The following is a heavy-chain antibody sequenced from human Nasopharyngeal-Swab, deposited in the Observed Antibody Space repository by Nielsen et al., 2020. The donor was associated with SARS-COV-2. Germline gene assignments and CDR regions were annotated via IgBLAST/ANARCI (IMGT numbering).Heavy chain of an antibody. V-gene: IGHV4-34*01. Sequence: PGKGLEWIGEINHSGSINYNPSLKSRVTISVDTSKNQFSLKLSSVTAADTAVYYCARGQGPRHYYDSSGYYYDVLGRGYYFDYWGQGTLVTVSS. CDR2: INHSGSI. D-gene: IGHD3-22*01. J-gene: IGHJ4*02. CDR3: ARGQGPRHYYDSSGYYYDVLGRGYYFDY.